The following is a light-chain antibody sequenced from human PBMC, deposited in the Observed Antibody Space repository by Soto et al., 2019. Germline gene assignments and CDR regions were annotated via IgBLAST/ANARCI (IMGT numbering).Light chain of an antibody. CDR3: QQYGSSPWT. CDR1: QSVSSSY. V-gene: IGKV3-20*01. Sequence: EIVLSKSPCTLSLSPGERATLSCRASQSVSSSYLAWYQQKPGQAPRLLIYGASSRATGIPDRFSGSGSGTDFTLTISRLETEDFAVYYCQQYGSSPWTFGQGTKVDIK. CDR2: GAS. J-gene: IGKJ1*01.